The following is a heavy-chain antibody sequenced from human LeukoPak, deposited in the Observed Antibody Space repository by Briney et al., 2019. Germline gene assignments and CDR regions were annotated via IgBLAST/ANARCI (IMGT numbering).Heavy chain of an antibody. Sequence: GASVKVSCKASGGTFSSYAISWVRQAPGQGLEWMGGIIPIFGTANYAQKFQGRVTITADESTSTAYMELSSLRSEDTAVYYCARDGAKDLLWFGELNFDYWGQGTLVTVSS. CDR2: IIPIFGTA. J-gene: IGHJ4*02. CDR1: GGTFSSYA. D-gene: IGHD3-10*01. CDR3: ARDGAKDLLWFGELNFDY. V-gene: IGHV1-69*13.